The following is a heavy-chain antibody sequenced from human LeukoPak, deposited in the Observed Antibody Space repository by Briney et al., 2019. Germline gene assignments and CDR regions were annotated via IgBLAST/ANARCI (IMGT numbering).Heavy chain of an antibody. D-gene: IGHD2/OR15-2a*01. CDR1: GFTFRSYG. V-gene: IGHV3-33*01. J-gene: IGHJ4*02. Sequence: PGGSLRLSCAASGFTFRSYGMHWVRQAPGKGLQWVAVIWYDGSNKYYADSVKGRFTISRDNSKNTLSLQMNSLRAEDTAVYYCARELPPSEKYYFGYWGQGTLVTVSS. CDR2: IWYDGSNK. CDR3: ARELPPSEKYYFGY.